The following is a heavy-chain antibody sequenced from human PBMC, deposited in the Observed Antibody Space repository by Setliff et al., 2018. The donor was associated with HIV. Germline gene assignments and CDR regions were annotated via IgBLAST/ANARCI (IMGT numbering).Heavy chain of an antibody. CDR2: IYYSGDT. CDR1: GGSINSTSYC. Sequence: SETLSLTCIVSGGSINSTSYCWGWIRQPPGQGLEWIGSIYYSGDTFYNTSLKTRITISVDTSKNHLSLKVSSLTAADTAVYYCARGPRFDPRVKWELLHGPYFDYWGQETLVTVSS. D-gene: IGHD1-26*01. V-gene: IGHV4-39*02. CDR3: ARGPRFDPRVKWELLHGPYFDY. J-gene: IGHJ4*02.